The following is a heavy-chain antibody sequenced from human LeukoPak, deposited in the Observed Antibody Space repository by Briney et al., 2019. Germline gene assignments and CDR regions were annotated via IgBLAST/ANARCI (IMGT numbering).Heavy chain of an antibody. CDR2: INPNSGDT. CDR3: ARVHRKYDSSGFLSSD. Sequence: GASVKVSCKASGYTFTGYYMHWVRQAPGQGLEWMGWINPNSGDTNYPQRFQGRVTLTRDTSINTAYMELSGLRSDDTAVYYCARVHRKYDSSGFLSSDWGQGTLVTVSS. J-gene: IGHJ4*02. V-gene: IGHV1-2*02. CDR1: GYTFTGYY. D-gene: IGHD3-22*01.